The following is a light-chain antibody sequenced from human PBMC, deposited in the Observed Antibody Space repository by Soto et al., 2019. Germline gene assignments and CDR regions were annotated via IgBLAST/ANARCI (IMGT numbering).Light chain of an antibody. CDR1: HIISTS. V-gene: IGKV1-39*01. CDR2: CAS. Sequence: IQMSQSPSSLSASVVDRFTITFLTSHIISTSLNLYQQKAGKAPKLLIYCASTLQSGVPLRFSGSGSGTDFTLTISSLQREDFATYYCRESYSFLWGTCGQGTKVDIK. CDR3: RESYSFLWGT. J-gene: IGKJ1*01.